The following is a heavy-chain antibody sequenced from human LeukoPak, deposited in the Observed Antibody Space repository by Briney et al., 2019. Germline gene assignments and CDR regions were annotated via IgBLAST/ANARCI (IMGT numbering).Heavy chain of an antibody. J-gene: IGHJ4*02. D-gene: IGHD3-9*01. CDR1: GFTFSSYA. V-gene: IGHV3-30*18. CDR2: ISYDGSYQ. CDR3: TKGGFKYFDWSYFDY. Sequence: GRSLRLSCAASGFTFSSYAMYWVRQAPGEGLEWVALISYDGSYQYSADSVRGRFTISRDNSMNSLYLQMNSLRAEDTAFYYCTKGGFKYFDWSYFDYWGQGTLVTVSS.